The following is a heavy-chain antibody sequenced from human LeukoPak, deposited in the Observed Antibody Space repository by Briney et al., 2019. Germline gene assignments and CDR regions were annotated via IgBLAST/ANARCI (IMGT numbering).Heavy chain of an antibody. V-gene: IGHV4-39*07. CDR3: ARDHLWFGESPPSVAFDI. D-gene: IGHD3-10*01. Sequence: SETLSLTCTVSGGSISSSSYYWGWIRQPPGKGLEWIGSIYYSGSTNYNPSLKSRVTISVDTSKNQFSLKLSSVTAADTAVYYCARDHLWFGESPPSVAFDIWGQGTMVTVSS. J-gene: IGHJ3*02. CDR1: GGSISSSSYY. CDR2: IYYSGST.